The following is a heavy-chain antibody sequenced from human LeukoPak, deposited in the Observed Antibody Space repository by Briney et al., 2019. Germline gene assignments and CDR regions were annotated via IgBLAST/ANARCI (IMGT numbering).Heavy chain of an antibody. CDR2: ISWNSGSI. J-gene: IGHJ4*02. CDR3: AKSSSSGYFDY. V-gene: IGHV3-9*01. CDR1: GFTFDDYA. D-gene: IGHD6-6*01. Sequence: PGGSLRLSCAASGFTFDDYAMHWVRQAPGKGLEWVSGISWNSGSIGYADSVKGRFTISRDNAKNSLYLQMNSLRAEDTALYYCAKSSSSGYFDYWGQGTLVTVSS.